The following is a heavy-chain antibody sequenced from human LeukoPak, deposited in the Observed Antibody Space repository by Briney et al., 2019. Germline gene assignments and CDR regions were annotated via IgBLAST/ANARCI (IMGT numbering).Heavy chain of an antibody. CDR3: ARHYDILTGYVGYFDY. J-gene: IGHJ4*02. V-gene: IGHV4-39*01. CDR1: GGSISSSSYY. D-gene: IGHD3-9*01. Sequence: KPSETLSLTCTVSGGSISSSSYYWGWIRQPPGKGLEWIGSIYYSGSTYYNPSLKSRVIISVDTSKNQFSLKLSSVTAADTAVYYCARHYDILTGYVGYFDYWGQGTLVTVSS. CDR2: IYYSGST.